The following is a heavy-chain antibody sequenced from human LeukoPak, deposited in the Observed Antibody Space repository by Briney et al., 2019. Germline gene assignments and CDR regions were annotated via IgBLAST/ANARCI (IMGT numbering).Heavy chain of an antibody. CDR1: GYTFTGYY. CDR2: ISTYNRNT. V-gene: IGHV1-18*04. J-gene: IGHJ4*02. D-gene: IGHD6-19*01. Sequence: ASVKVSCKASGYTFTGYYMHWVRQAPGQGLEWMGWISTYNRNTNYAQNLQGRVTMTTDTSTSTAYLELRSLRADDTAVYYCARDLGRSSGWFSLPDSWGQGTLVTVSS. CDR3: ARDLGRSSGWFSLPDS.